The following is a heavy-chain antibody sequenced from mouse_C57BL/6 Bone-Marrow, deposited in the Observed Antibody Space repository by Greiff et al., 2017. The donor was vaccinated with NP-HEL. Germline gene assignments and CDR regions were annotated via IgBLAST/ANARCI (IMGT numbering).Heavy chain of an antibody. CDR3: ARKALFITTVVVDY. Sequence: QVQLQQSGAELVRPGTSVKVSCKASGYAFTNYLIEWVKQRPGQGLEWIGVINPGSGGTNYNEKFKGKATLTADKSSSTAYMQLSSLTSEDSAVYFCARKALFITTVVVDYWGQGTTLTVSS. CDR2: INPGSGGT. D-gene: IGHD1-1*01. V-gene: IGHV1-54*01. J-gene: IGHJ2*01. CDR1: GYAFTNYL.